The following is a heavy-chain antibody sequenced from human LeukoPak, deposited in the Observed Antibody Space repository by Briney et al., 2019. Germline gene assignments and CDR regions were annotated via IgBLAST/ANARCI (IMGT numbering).Heavy chain of an antibody. CDR2: IYYSGST. D-gene: IGHD6-13*01. CDR1: GVSISSYY. J-gene: IGHJ6*02. V-gene: IGHV4-59*01. CDR3: ARAVIAAAGTVYYNYGMDV. Sequence: SETLSLTCTVSGVSISSYYWSWIRQPPGKGLEWIGYIYYSGSTNYNPSLKSRVTISVDTSKNQFSLKLSSVTAADTAVYYCARAVIAAAGTVYYNYGMDVWGQGTTVTVSS.